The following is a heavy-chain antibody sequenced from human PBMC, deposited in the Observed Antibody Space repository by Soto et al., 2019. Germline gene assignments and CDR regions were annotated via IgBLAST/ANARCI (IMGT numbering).Heavy chain of an antibody. J-gene: IGHJ4*02. CDR2: VDYSGNS. V-gene: IGHV4-59*01. CDR3: ARNWFSVAGRFHFDY. Sequence: NPXGTLSLTGTVSGGSINTYYWSWIRQPPGKGLEWIGYVDYSGNSDSSPSLKSRVTISIDTSKKQVSLKLNSVTAADTAVYYCARNWFSVAGRFHFDYWGQGIPVTVSS. D-gene: IGHD6-19*01. CDR1: GGSINTYY.